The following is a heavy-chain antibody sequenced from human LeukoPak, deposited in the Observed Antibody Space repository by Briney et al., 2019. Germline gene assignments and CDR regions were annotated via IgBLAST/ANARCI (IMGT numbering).Heavy chain of an antibody. CDR2: MNPNSGNT. CDR3: ARAGYSGSWFDP. V-gene: IGHV1-8*03. D-gene: IGHD1-26*01. CDR1: GYTFTSYD. Sequence: ASEKVSCKASGYTFTSYDINWVRQATGQGLEWMGWMNPNSGNTGYAQKFQGRVTITRNTSISTAYMELSSLRSEDTAVYYCARAGYSGSWFDPWGQGTLVTVSS. J-gene: IGHJ5*02.